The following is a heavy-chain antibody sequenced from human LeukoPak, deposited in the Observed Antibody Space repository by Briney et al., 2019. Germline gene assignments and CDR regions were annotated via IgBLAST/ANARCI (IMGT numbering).Heavy chain of an antibody. J-gene: IGHJ6*02. Sequence: GESLKISCKASGYSFTAYWIAWVRQMPGIGLEWMGIIFPGDSNTRYRPSFQGQVTISADKSISTAYLQWSSLKASDTAMYYCARRGPLNCSGGSCYDYYYGMDVWGQGTTVTVSS. D-gene: IGHD2-15*01. CDR2: IFPGDSNT. V-gene: IGHV5-51*01. CDR1: GYSFTAYW. CDR3: ARRGPLNCSGGSCYDYYYGMDV.